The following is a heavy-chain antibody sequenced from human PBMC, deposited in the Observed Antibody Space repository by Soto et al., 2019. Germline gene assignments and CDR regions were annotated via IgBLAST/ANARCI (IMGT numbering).Heavy chain of an antibody. D-gene: IGHD3-22*01. V-gene: IGHV4-59*01. CDR2: IYNIGST. CDR1: GGSISSYY. J-gene: IGHJ4*02. Sequence: PSETLSLTCXVSGGSISSYYWSWIRQPPGKGLEWIGYIYNIGSTNYNPSLKSRVTISVDTSKNQFSLKLSSVTAADTAVYYCARVAGGYYKYYFDYWGQGTQVTVSS. CDR3: ARVAGGYYKYYFDY.